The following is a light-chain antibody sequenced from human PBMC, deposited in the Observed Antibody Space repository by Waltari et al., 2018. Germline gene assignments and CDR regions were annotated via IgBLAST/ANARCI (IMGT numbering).Light chain of an antibody. J-gene: IGKJ4*01. CDR2: DAS. CDR3: QQRGNWPPLT. CDR1: QSISNR. V-gene: IGKV3-11*01. Sequence: EIVLTQSPATLSLSPWERATLSCRASQSISNRLGWYQQKPGQAPRLLIYDASDRATGIPARFSGSGSGTDFTLTISSLEPEDVAVHYCQQRGNWPPLTFGGGTKVEIK.